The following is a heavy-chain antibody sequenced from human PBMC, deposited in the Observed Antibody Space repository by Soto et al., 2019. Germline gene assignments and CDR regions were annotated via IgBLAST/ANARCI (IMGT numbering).Heavy chain of an antibody. CDR3: ARGTPFY. V-gene: IGHV4-30-2*01. CDR1: GGSISSGGYS. Sequence: TLSLTCAVSGGSISSGGYSWSWIRQPPGKGLXWIGYXHHSGSNYYKXXLKSRVTXXVDRYKKQFSLKMRSVTAADTAVYYCARGTPFYWGQGTLVTVSS. J-gene: IGHJ4*02. CDR2: XHHSGSN.